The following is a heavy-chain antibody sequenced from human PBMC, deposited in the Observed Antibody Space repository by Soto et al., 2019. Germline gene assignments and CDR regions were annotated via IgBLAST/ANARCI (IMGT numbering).Heavy chain of an antibody. V-gene: IGHV1-3*01. Sequence: ASVKVSCKASGFTFSDYAIEWVRQAPGQRLGWMGWINAGNRNTKYSEKFQGRLTITRDTSATIAYMELSSLTSEDTAVYYCAREHDFWINYSFDFWGQGTPVTVSS. D-gene: IGHD3-3*01. CDR2: INAGNRNT. CDR1: GFTFSDYA. CDR3: AREHDFWINYSFDF. J-gene: IGHJ4*02.